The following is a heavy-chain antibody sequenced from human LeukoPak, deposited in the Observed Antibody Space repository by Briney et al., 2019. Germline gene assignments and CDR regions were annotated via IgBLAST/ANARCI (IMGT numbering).Heavy chain of an antibody. CDR2: IYHSGNT. CDR3: ARDRNVDTAMGTPSYGGNWFDP. V-gene: IGHV4-30-2*01. Sequence: PSETLSLTCTVSGGSISSGDYYWSWIRQPPGKGLEWIGYIYHSGNTYYNPSLKSRVTISVDTSKNQFSLKLSSVTAADTAVYYCARDRNVDTAMGTPSYGGNWFDPWGQGTLVTVSS. CDR1: GGSISSGDYY. J-gene: IGHJ5*02. D-gene: IGHD5-18*01.